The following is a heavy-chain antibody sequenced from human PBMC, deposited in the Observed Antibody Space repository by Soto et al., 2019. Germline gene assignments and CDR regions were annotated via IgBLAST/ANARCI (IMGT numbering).Heavy chain of an antibody. CDR2: IWYDGTVK. J-gene: IGHJ4*02. Sequence: QVQLVESGGGVVQPGRSLRLSCAASGFTFRSYGMHWVRQAPGKGLEWVAGIWYDGTVKNYADSVKGRFSISRDNSQNTVYLQMNTLRGEDTAVYYCARADWGGQSACDFWGQVTLGSVS. CDR3: ARADWGGQSACDF. CDR1: GFTFRSYG. V-gene: IGHV3-33*01. D-gene: IGHD3-9*01.